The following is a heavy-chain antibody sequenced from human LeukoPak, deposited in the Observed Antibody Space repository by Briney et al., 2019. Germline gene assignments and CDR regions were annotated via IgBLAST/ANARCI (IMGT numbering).Heavy chain of an antibody. V-gene: IGHV3-23*01. D-gene: IGHD4-23*01. CDR2: TVAGYSET. Sequence: GGSLRLSCVASGFTISGHAMSWVRQAPAKGLEWVSITVAGYSETHYADSVRGQFAISRDDSSNTLSLEMNSPRADDTGTYYCVKDSCRGGNCPFPFFDSWGQGTVVTVSS. CDR1: GFTISGHA. CDR3: VKDSCRGGNCPFPFFDS. J-gene: IGHJ4*02.